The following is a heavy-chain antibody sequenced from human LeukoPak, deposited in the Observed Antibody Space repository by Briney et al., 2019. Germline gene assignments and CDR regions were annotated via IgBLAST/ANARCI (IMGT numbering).Heavy chain of an antibody. CDR3: AKDIHSGSYLDY. J-gene: IGHJ4*02. Sequence: GGSLRLSCAASGFTFSSYAMSWVRQAPGKGLEWVSAMSGSGASTYYADSVKGRFTISRDNSKNTLYLQMNSLRAEDTAVYYCAKDIHSGSYLDYWGQGTLVTVSS. D-gene: IGHD1-26*01. CDR2: MSGSGAST. V-gene: IGHV3-23*01. CDR1: GFTFSSYA.